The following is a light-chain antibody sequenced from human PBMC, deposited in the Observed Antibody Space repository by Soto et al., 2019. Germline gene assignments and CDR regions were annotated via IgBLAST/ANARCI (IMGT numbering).Light chain of an antibody. J-gene: IGLJ2*01. V-gene: IGLV1-44*01. Sequence: QSVLTQPPSASGTPGQRVTISCSGSNSNIGRNTVSWYQQDPGTAPKSLIYSDDQRPSGVPDRISGSRSGTSASLAISGLQPGDEAEYSCAAWDDTLRARVFGGGTKLTVL. CDR3: AAWDDTLRARV. CDR1: NSNIGRNT. CDR2: SDD.